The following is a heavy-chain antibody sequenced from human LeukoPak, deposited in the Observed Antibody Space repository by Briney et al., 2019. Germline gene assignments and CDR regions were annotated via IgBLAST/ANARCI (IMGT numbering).Heavy chain of an antibody. CDR3: ARGLGYCSSTSCHQLTFDY. CDR2: IYYSGST. D-gene: IGHD2-2*01. J-gene: IGHJ4*02. Sequence: SETLSLTCTVSGGSISSHYWSWIRQPPGKGLEWIGYIYYSGSTNYNPSLKSRATISVDTSKNQFPLKLSSVTAADTAVYYCARGLGYCSSTSCHQLTFDYWGQGTLVTVSS. V-gene: IGHV4-59*11. CDR1: GGSISSHY.